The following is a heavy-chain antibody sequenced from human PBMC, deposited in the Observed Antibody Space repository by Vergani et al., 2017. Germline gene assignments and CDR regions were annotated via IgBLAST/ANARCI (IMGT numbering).Heavy chain of an antibody. CDR1: GDPLSSGNYY. CDR3: ARGTFLPAVDN. D-gene: IGHD1-26*01. CDR2: IYSSGST. V-gene: IGHV4-61*02. J-gene: IGHJ4*03. Sequence: QVQLQESGPGLLKPSHTLSLTCSVAGDPLSSGNYYWNWIRQPAGKGLEWMGRIYSSGSTSYNPSIKSRITMSLDTSKNQFSLSLGSVTAADTAVYYCARGTFLPAVDNWGQGTVVTVSS.